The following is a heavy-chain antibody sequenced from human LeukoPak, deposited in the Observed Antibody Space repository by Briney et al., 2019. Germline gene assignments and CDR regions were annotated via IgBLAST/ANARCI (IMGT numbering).Heavy chain of an antibody. D-gene: IGHD6-19*01. V-gene: IGHV6-1*01. J-gene: IGHJ4*02. CDR2: TYYRSKWYN. CDR3: ARAGSGWYEGGYYFDY. Sequence: SQTLSLTCAISGDSVSSNSAAWNWIRQSPSRGLEWLGRTYYRSKWYNDYAVSVKSRITINPDTSKNQFSLQLNSVTPEDTAVYYCARAGSGWYEGGYYFDYWGQGTLVTVSS. CDR1: GDSVSSNSAA.